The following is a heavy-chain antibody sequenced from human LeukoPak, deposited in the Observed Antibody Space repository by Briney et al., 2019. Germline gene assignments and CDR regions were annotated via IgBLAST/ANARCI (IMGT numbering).Heavy chain of an antibody. CDR2: MNPNSGNT. V-gene: IGHV1-8*01. CDR1: GYTFTSYD. D-gene: IGHD3-3*01. CDR3: ARDLNKRFLEWLLGDYYYGMDV. J-gene: IGHJ6*02. Sequence: ASVKVSCKASGYTFTSYDINWVRQATGQGLEWMGWMNPNSGNTGYAQKFQGRVTMTRNTSISTAYMELSSLRSEDTAVYYCARDLNKRFLEWLLGDYYYGMDVWGQGTTVTVSS.